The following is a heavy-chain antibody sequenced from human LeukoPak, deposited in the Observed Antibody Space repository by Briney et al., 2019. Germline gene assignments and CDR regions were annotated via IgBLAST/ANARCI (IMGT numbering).Heavy chain of an antibody. V-gene: IGHV4-38-2*02. CDR3: AYGGYGDFDY. J-gene: IGHJ4*02. Sequence: PSETLSLTCTVSGYSISSSYYWGWIRQPPGKGLEWIGSIYYSGSTYYNPSLKSRVTISVDTSKNQFSLKLSSVTAADTAVYYCAYGGYGDFDYWGQGTLVTVSS. D-gene: IGHD4-17*01. CDR2: IYYSGST. CDR1: GYSISSSYY.